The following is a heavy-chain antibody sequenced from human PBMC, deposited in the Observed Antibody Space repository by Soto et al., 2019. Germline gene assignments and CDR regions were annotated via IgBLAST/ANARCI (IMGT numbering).Heavy chain of an antibody. CDR3: AGETSRATAGY. D-gene: IGHD6-13*01. J-gene: IGHJ4*02. CDR1: GYTFTSYG. V-gene: IGHV1-18*01. CDR2: ISAYNGNT. Sequence: QVQLVQSGAEVKKPGASVKVSCKASGYTFTSYGISWVRQAPGQGLEWMGWISAYNGNTNYAQKLQGRVTMTTDTSTRPADVEKRSLRSYDTAMYYCAGETSRATAGYWGQGTLVTVSS.